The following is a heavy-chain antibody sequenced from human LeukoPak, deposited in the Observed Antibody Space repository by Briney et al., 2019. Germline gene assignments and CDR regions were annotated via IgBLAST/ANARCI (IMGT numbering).Heavy chain of an antibody. CDR2: ISDTGKT. V-gene: IGHV4-59*01. CDR3: ATGYYEPFAT. Sequence: SGTLSLTCSVSGASLSSYYWDWLRQTPGKGLEWIGYISDTGKTESNPSLNSRVSISLDTSKKHFSLRLRSVTAADSAVYYCATGYYEPFATWGPGIPVTVSS. D-gene: IGHD2/OR15-2a*01. J-gene: IGHJ5*02. CDR1: GASLSSYY.